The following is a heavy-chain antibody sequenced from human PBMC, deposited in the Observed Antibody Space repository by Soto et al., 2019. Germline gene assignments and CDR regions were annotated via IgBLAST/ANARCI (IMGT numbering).Heavy chain of an antibody. CDR3: ARDPLSSFAMDV. Sequence: ASVKVSCKASGDTFNSYAISWVRQAPGKGLEWMGKIIPTFGRTNYAQKFQGRLTISADDSTSTAYMELSSLLSEDTAVYYCARDPLSSFAMDVWGQGTTVTVSS. CDR2: IIPTFGRT. V-gene: IGHV1-69*13. D-gene: IGHD3-10*02. J-gene: IGHJ6*02. CDR1: GDTFNSYA.